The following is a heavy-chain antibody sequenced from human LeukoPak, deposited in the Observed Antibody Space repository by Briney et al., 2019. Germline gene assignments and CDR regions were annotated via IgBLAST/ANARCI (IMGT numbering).Heavy chain of an antibody. D-gene: IGHD2-15*01. CDR3: AKGTVRSCSGPSCYPLDS. V-gene: IGHV3-23*01. CDR2: VTDTGGNT. J-gene: IGHJ4*02. CDR1: GFTFSSYA. Sequence: GESLRLSCAASGFTFSSYAMTWVRQAPVKGLEWLSVVTDTGGNTYHADSVKGRFTISRDNSKNTVYLEMSSLRVEDTAVYYCAKGTVRSCSGPSCYPLDSWGQGTLVTVSS.